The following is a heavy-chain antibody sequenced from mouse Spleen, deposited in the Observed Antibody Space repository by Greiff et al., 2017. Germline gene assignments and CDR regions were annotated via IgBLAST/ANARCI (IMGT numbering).Heavy chain of an antibody. D-gene: IGHD2-4*01. CDR2: ILPGSGCT. J-gene: IGHJ3*01. Sequence: QVQLQQSGAELMKPGASVKLSCKATGYTFTGYWIEWVKQSPGHGLEWIGEILPGSGCTNYNEKFKGKATFTADTSSNTAYMQLSSLTTEDSAIYYCARCDYDGVEFAYWGQGTLVTVSA. CDR3: ARCDYDGVEFAY. CDR1: GYTFTGYW. V-gene: IGHV1-9*01.